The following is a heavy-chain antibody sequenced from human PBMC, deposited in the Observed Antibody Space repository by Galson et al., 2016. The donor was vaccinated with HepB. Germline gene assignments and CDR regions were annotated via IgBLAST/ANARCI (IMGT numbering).Heavy chain of an antibody. V-gene: IGHV3-53*01. Sequence: SLRLSCAASGFTVSNNYMNWVRQAPGKGLEWVSVIYRGGDPYYADSVKGRFTLSRDNSKNTLYLQMNSLRAEDTAVYYCVRDDYSGGRGSPDYWGQGTLVTVSS. D-gene: IGHD4/OR15-4a*01. CDR3: VRDDYSGGRGSPDY. CDR1: GFTVSNNY. J-gene: IGHJ4*02. CDR2: IYRGGDP.